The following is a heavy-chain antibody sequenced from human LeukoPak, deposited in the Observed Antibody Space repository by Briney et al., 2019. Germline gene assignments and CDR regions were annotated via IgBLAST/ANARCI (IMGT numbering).Heavy chain of an antibody. Sequence: PSETLSLTCTVSGGSISSYYWSWIRQAPGKGLEWIGYIYYSGSTNYNPSLKSRVTISVDTSKNQFSLKLSSVTAADTAVYYCARHVPWGTAMVFDYWGQGTLVTVSS. CDR2: IYYSGST. CDR3: ARHVPWGTAMVFDY. D-gene: IGHD5-18*01. J-gene: IGHJ4*02. V-gene: IGHV4-59*08. CDR1: GGSISSYY.